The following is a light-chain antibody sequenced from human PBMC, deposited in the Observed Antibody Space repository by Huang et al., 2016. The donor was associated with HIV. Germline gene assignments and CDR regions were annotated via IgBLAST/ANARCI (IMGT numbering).Light chain of an antibody. CDR3: QGYGSSLYT. CDR2: GAS. J-gene: IGKJ2*01. V-gene: IGKV3-20*01. Sequence: EIVLTQSPGTLSLSPGERATLSCRASQSVSSNSLAWYQQKPGQVPRLLIHGASKRTTGLPDRFSGSGSGTDVTLTISGLEPEDFAVYYCQGYGSSLYTFGQGTKLEIK. CDR1: QSVSSNS.